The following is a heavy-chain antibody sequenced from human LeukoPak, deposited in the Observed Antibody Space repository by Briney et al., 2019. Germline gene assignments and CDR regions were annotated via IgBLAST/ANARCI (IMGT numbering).Heavy chain of an antibody. J-gene: IGHJ3*02. CDR3: ARDYYDSSGYYGGAFDI. Sequence: GGSLRLSCAASGFTFSSYSMNWVRQAPGKGLEWVSSISSSSSYIYYADSVKGRFTISRVNAKNSLYLQMNSLRAEDTAVYYCARDYYDSSGYYGGAFDIWGQGTMVTVSS. CDR1: GFTFSSYS. CDR2: ISSSSSYI. D-gene: IGHD3-22*01. V-gene: IGHV3-21*01.